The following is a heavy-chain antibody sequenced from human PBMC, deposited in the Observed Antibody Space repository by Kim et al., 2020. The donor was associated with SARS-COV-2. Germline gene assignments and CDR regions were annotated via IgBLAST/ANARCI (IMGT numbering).Heavy chain of an antibody. V-gene: IGHV4-30-4*01. CDR3: ASDGSHFDDSGYYHGIDV. Sequence: SETLSLTCSVSGGSINSGDYYWSWIRQPPGKGLEWIGCVSHSGRSYYIPSLESRVTMSVDTSKNHFSLKLISVTAADTAVYYCASDGSHFDDSGYYHGIDVWGQGSPVTVSS. CDR2: VSHSGRS. J-gene: IGHJ6*01. D-gene: IGHD3-22*01. CDR1: GGSINSGDYY.